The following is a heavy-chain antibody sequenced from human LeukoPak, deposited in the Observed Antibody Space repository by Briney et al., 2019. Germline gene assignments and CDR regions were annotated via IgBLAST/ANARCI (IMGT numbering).Heavy chain of an antibody. CDR3: ARIYYDSSGYNVDY. V-gene: IGHV4-59*01. J-gene: IGHJ4*02. D-gene: IGHD3-22*01. CDR1: GGSISSYY. Sequence: SETLSLTCTVSGGSISSYYWGWIRQPPGKGLEWIGYIYYSGSTNYNPSLKSRVTISVDTSKNQFSLKLSSVTAADTAVYYCARIYYDSSGYNVDYWGQGTLVTVSS. CDR2: IYYSGST.